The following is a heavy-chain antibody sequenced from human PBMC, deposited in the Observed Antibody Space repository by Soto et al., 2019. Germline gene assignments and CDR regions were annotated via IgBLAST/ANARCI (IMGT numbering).Heavy chain of an antibody. D-gene: IGHD3-3*01. CDR2: IYYSGST. CDR1: GGSISSSSYY. J-gene: IGHJ6*02. V-gene: IGHV4-39*01. Sequence: PSETLSLTCTVSGGSISSSSYYWGWIRQPPGKGLEWIGSIYYSGSTYYNPSLKSRVTISVDTSKNQFSLKLSSVTAADTAVYYCARSHRSGYRTGYYYGMDVWGQGTTVTVSS. CDR3: ARSHRSGYRTGYYYGMDV.